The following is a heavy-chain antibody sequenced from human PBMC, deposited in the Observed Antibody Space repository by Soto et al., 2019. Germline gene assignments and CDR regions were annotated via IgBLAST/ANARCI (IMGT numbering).Heavy chain of an antibody. V-gene: IGHV1-3*01. CDR3: ARGIATGQLDP. CDR1: GYTFTRYT. CDR2: INPDNGNT. D-gene: IGHD2-15*01. J-gene: IGHJ5*02. Sequence: QVQLVQSGAEVKKPGASVKISCKASGYTFTRYTMHWVRQAPGQRLEWMGWINPDNGNTKSSQKFQDRVIITRDTSASTAYMVLSSLRSEDTAVYYGARGIATGQLDPWGQGTLVTVSS.